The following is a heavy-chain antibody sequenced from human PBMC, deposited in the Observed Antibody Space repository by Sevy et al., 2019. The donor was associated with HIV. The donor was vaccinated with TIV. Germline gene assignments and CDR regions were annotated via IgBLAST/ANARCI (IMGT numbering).Heavy chain of an antibody. V-gene: IGHV3-48*02. CDR2: IGSTGPTV. Sequence: GGSLRLSCVASGFTFSRYSMNWVRQAPGKGLEWVSNIGSTGPTVYYVDSVKGRFTISRDNAKNSLYLQMNSLREEDTAVYYCARPGSGWFEFDSWGQGTLVTVSS. J-gene: IGHJ4*02. CDR1: GFTFSRYS. CDR3: ARPGSGWFEFDS. D-gene: IGHD6-19*01.